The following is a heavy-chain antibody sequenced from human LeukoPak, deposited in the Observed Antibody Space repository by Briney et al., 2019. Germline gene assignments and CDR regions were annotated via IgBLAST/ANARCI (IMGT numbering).Heavy chain of an antibody. CDR1: GFTFNSYS. CDR2: IYSGGST. V-gene: IGHV3-53*01. J-gene: IGHJ4*02. Sequence: PGGSLRLSCAASGFTFNSYSMTWVRQAPGKGLEWVSVIYSGGSTYYADSVKGRFTISRDNSKNTLYLQMNSLRAEDTAVYYCARGHDSSGYYSDFDYWGQGTLVTVSS. D-gene: IGHD3-22*01. CDR3: ARGHDSSGYYSDFDY.